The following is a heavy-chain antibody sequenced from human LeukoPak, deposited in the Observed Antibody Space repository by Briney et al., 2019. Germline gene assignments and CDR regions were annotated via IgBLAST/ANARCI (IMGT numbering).Heavy chain of an antibody. CDR3: ASSYGENHWFDP. J-gene: IGHJ5*02. Sequence: GASVKVSCKASGYTFTSYDINWVRQATGQGIEWMGWMNPNSGNPGYAQKFQGRVTMTRNTSISTAYMELSSLRSDDTAVYYWASSYGENHWFDPWGQGTLVTVSS. V-gene: IGHV1-8*01. CDR1: GYTFTSYD. CDR2: MNPNSGNP. D-gene: IGHD5-18*01.